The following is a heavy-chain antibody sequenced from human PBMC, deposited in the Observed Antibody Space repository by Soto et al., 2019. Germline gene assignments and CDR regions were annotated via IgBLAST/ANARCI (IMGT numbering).Heavy chain of an antibody. Sequence: ETLSLTXRASGGTIGDYSMNWIRQPPGKGLEWIGYIFYRGETKYNHSHFLLSRVTISTSKNQVSMTLTSVTAADTAVYYCARGSNSTFEGPIVWGQGTLVTVSS. J-gene: IGHJ4*02. CDR1: GGTIGDYS. V-gene: IGHV4-59*13. CDR3: ARGSNSTFEGPIV. D-gene: IGHD2-2*01. CDR2: IFYRGET.